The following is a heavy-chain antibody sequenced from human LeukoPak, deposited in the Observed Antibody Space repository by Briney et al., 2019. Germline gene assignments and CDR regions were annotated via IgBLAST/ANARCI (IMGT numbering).Heavy chain of an antibody. V-gene: IGHV3-23*01. CDR3: AKGDREGVAGGTGFDY. Sequence: GGSLRLSCAASGFTFSSYAMSWVREAPGRGLEWVSAISRGGGRTNYADSVKGRFTVSRDNSKNTLSLQMRSLRLDDTAVYYCAKGDREGVAGGTGFDYWGQGTLVTVSS. CDR2: ISRGGGRT. CDR1: GFTFSSYA. D-gene: IGHD6-13*01. J-gene: IGHJ4*02.